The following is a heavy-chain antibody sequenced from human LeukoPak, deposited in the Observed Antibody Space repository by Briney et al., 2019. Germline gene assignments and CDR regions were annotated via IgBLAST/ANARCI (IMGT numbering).Heavy chain of an antibody. J-gene: IGHJ3*02. V-gene: IGHV1-18*04. D-gene: IGHD2-2*02. CDR3: ARGGRIVVVPAAIGAFDI. CDR2: ISAYNGNT. CDR1: GYTFTSYG. Sequence: ASAKVSCKASGYTFTSYGISWVRQAPGQGLEWMGWISAYNGNTNYAQKLQGRVTMTTDTSTSTAYMELRSLRSDDTAVYYCARGGRIVVVPAAIGAFDIWGQGTMVTVSS.